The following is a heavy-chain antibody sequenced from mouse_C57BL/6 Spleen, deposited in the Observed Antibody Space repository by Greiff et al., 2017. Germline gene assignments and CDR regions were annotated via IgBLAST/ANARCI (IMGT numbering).Heavy chain of an antibody. Sequence: QVQLQQPGAELVRPGSSVKLSCKASGYTFTSYWMHWVKQRPIQGLEWIGNIDPSDSETHYNQKFKDKATLTVDKSSSTAYMQLSSLSSDDTAVYCCAFTGSFAYWGQGTLVTVSA. V-gene: IGHV1-52*01. J-gene: IGHJ3*01. CDR3: AFTGSFAY. CDR1: GYTFTSYW. CDR2: IDPSDSET. D-gene: IGHD4-1*01.